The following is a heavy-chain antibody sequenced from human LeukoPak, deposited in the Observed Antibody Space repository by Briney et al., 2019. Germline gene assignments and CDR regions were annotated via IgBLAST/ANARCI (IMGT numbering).Heavy chain of an antibody. J-gene: IGHJ4*02. CDR2: ISGSGGTT. V-gene: IGHV3-23*01. D-gene: IGHD1-26*01. CDR1: GFTFSSYG. Sequence: PGGSLRLSCAASGFTFSSYGMSWVRQAPGKGLEWVSAISGSGGTTYYADSVKGRFTISRDNSKNTLYLQMNSLRAEDTAVYYCAKDGWWELLRVYWGQGTLVTVSS. CDR3: AKDGWWELLRVY.